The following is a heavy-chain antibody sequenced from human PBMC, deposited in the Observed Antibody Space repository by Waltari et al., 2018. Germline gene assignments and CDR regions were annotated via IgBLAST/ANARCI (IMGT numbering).Heavy chain of an antibody. J-gene: IGHJ5*02. CDR2: INHSGST. CDR3: ASNYYYDSRSWFDP. D-gene: IGHD3-22*01. CDR1: GGSFSGYY. Sequence: QVQLQQWGAGLLKPSETLSLTCAVYGGSFSGYYWSWIRQPPGKGLEWIGEINHSGSTNYHPSLKSRVTISVDTSKNQFSLKLSSVTAADTAVYYCASNYYYDSRSWFDPWGQGTLVTVSS. V-gene: IGHV4-34*01.